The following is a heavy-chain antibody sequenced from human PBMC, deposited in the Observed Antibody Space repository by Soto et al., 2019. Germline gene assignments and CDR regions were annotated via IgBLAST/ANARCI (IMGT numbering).Heavy chain of an antibody. J-gene: IGHJ4*02. V-gene: IGHV3-23*01. Sequence: PGGSLRLSCAASGFTFSIYAMTWVRQSPGKGLEWVSSMSRTGDNTYYADSVKGRFTISRDNSKNTLYLQMNSLRAEDTAIYYCAKDKSNSNPLSYFDFWGQGTRGTVSS. CDR3: AKDKSNSNPLSYFDF. D-gene: IGHD3-22*01. CDR2: MSRTGDNT. CDR1: GFTFSIYA.